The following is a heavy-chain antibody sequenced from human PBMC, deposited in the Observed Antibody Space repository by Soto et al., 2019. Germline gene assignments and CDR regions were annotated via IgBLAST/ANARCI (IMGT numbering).Heavy chain of an antibody. V-gene: IGHV3-30-3*01. CDR2: ISYDGSNK. CDR1: GFTFSNYA. CDR3: AGGGYCISTSCYLNWFDP. D-gene: IGHD2-2*01. Sequence: QVQLVESGGGVVQPGRSLRLSCAASGFTFSNYAMHWVRQAPGKGLEWVALISYDGSNKYYADSVKGRFTISRDNSKNTLYRQINSMRAEDTAVYYCAGGGYCISTSCYLNWFDPWGQGTLGTVPS. J-gene: IGHJ5*02.